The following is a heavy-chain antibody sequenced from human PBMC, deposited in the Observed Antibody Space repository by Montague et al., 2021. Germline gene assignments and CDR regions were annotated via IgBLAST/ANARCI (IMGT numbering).Heavy chain of an antibody. D-gene: IGHD2/OR15-2a*01. V-gene: IGHV4-4*02. J-gene: IGHJ4*02. CDR3: ATWPAYSTTWYYLDS. CDR2: IHHNGNT. CDR1: GGSFSSPYW. Sequence: SETLSLTCAVSGGSFSSPYWWCCVRHPPGRGLEWIGVIHHNGNTNFNPPLNRRVTISVDTSKNQFSLLLTSVTAADTAVYYCATWPAYSTTWYYLDSWGQGTPVIVSS.